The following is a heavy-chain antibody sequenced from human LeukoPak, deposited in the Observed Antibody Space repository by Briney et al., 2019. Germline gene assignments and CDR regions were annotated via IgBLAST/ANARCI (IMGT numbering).Heavy chain of an antibody. CDR1: GFTFSSYE. CDR2: ISSSGSTI. D-gene: IGHD6-13*01. V-gene: IGHV3-48*03. J-gene: IGHJ4*02. Sequence: QPGGSLRLSCAASGFTFSSYEMNWVRQAPGKGLEWVSYISSSGSTIYYADSVKGRFTISRDNSKNTLYLQMNSLRAEDTAVYYCAKGSSWRGRWVDYWGQGTLVTVSS. CDR3: AKGSSWRGRWVDY.